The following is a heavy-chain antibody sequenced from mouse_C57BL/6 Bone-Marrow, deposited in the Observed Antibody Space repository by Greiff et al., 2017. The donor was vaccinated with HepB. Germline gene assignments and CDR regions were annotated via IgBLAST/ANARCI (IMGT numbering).Heavy chain of an antibody. CDR3: ARCRDPSRPACGFAY. V-gene: IGHV1-72*01. Sequence: QVQLQQPGAELVKPGASVKLSCKASGYTFTSYWMHWVKQRPGRGLEWIGRIDPNSGGTKYNEKFKSKATLTVDKPSSTAYMQLSSLTSEDSAVYYGARCRDPSRPACGFAYWGQGTLVTVSA. D-gene: IGHD1-2*01. CDR2: IDPNSGGT. CDR1: GYTFTSYW. J-gene: IGHJ3*01.